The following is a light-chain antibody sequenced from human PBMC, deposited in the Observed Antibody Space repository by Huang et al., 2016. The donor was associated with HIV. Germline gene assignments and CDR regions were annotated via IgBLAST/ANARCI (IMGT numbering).Light chain of an antibody. V-gene: IGKV3-11*01. Sequence: EVVLTQSPVTLSLSPGEVATLSCRASQSVSSYLAWYQQKPGQAPRLLIYDTSTRATDIPARFSGSGSGTDVTLTITSLEPEDFAVYYCQQRSNWPYTFGQGTKLDIK. CDR1: QSVSSY. CDR3: QQRSNWPYT. CDR2: DTS. J-gene: IGKJ2*01.